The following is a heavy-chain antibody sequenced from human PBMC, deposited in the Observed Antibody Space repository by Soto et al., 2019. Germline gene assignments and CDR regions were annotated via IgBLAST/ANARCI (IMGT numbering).Heavy chain of an antibody. V-gene: IGHV5-10-1*01. CDR3: ARHLSNYHCSGERDWFDP. J-gene: IGHJ5*02. CDR2: IDPSDSYT. D-gene: IGHD2-15*01. CDR1: GYSFTSYW. Sequence: GESLKISCKGSGYSFTSYWISWVRQMPGKGLEWMGRIDPSDSYTNYSPSFQGHVTISADKSISTAYLQWSSLKASDTAMYYCARHLSNYHCSGERDWFDPSGQGTPVTFSS.